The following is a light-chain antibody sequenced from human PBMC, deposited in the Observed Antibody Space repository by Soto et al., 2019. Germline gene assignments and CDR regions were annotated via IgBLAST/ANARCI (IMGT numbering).Light chain of an antibody. V-gene: IGKV1-5*03. Sequence: DIQMTQSPSTLSASVGDRATITCRASQSISNWLAWYQQKPGEAPKLLISRASDLQSGVPSRFSGSGSGTEFTLTISSLHPDDFATYYCQQYNDYYTFGQGTKLEI. CDR3: QQYNDYYT. J-gene: IGKJ2*01. CDR2: RAS. CDR1: QSISNW.